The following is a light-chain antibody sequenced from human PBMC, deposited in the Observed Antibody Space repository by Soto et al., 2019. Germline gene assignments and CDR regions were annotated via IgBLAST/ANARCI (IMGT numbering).Light chain of an antibody. CDR3: QQFYSPVLS. J-gene: IGKJ4*01. CDR2: GTS. Sequence: DVQMTQSPSSLSASIGDRVTLTCRASQNIAEFLNWYQVKSDKGPKLLIYGTSTLQSGVPSRFSGGGSGTEFTLTISNLHPEDFAVYYCQQFYSPVLSCGGGTRVELK. CDR1: QNIAEF. V-gene: IGKV1-39*01.